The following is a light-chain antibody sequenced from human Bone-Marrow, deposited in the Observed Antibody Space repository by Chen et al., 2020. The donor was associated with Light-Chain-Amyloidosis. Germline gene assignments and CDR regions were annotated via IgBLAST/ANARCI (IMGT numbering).Light chain of an antibody. CDR1: SSDVCGYNY. J-gene: IGLJ3*02. V-gene: IGLV2-14*01. Sequence: QSALTQPASVSGSPGLALTISCTGTSSDVCGYNYVSWYQQHPGKAPKLMIYDVSNRPSGVSNRFSGSKSGNTASLTSSGLQAEDEADYYCSSYTSSSTWVFGGGTKLTVL. CDR2: DVS. CDR3: SSYTSSSTWV.